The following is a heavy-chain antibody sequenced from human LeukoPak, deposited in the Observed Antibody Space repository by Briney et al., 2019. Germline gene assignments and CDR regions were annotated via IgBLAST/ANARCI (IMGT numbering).Heavy chain of an antibody. CDR2: ISPDSGLT. CDR1: GDTFTAYY. Sequence: ASVKISCKASGDTFTAYYMHWVRQAPGQGLEWIGWISPDSGLTGFAQKFQGRVTMTRDTSISTAYMELSRLGYDDTAVYYCARDTRSSYLQYYFDYWGQGTLVTVSS. V-gene: IGHV1-2*02. CDR3: ARDTRSSYLQYYFDY. D-gene: IGHD5-24*01. J-gene: IGHJ4*02.